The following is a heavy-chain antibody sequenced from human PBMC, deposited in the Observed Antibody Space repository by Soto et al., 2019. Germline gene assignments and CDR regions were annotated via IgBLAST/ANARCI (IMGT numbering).Heavy chain of an antibody. V-gene: IGHV1-3*01. J-gene: IGHJ4*02. D-gene: IGHD4-17*01. CDR2: INPYNGDT. Sequence: GASVKVSCKTSGYTFTNHFIHWARQAPGQRPMWMGCINPYNGDTKYSQNFQGRLTFARDTSASTAYMELRSLRSDDTAVYYCARDRNYGDSEFDYWGQGTLVTVSS. CDR1: GYTFTNHF. CDR3: ARDRNYGDSEFDY.